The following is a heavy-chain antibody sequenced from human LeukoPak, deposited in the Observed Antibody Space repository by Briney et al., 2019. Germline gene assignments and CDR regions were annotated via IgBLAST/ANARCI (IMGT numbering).Heavy chain of an antibody. CDR2: IWYDGSKE. CDR1: GFTFSSFG. CDR3: AKDGLVGATDWFDY. D-gene: IGHD1-26*01. V-gene: IGHV3-33*06. Sequence: GRSLRLSCAASGFTFSSFGMHWVRQAPGKGLEWVAVIWYDGSKENYADSVKGRFTISRDISKNTLYLQMNDLRADDTALYYCAKDGLVGATDWFDYWGQGTLVTVSS. J-gene: IGHJ4*02.